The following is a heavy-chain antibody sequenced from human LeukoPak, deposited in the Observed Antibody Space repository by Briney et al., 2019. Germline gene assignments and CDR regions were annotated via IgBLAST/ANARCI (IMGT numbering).Heavy chain of an antibody. CDR1: GGSISSYY. V-gene: IGHV4-59*08. J-gene: IGHJ4*02. Sequence: KPSETLSLTCTVSGGSISSYYWSWIRQPPGKGLEWIGYIYSSGSTNYNPSRKSRVTLSLDTSKNQFSLKLSSVTAADTAVYYCARHGGDGYYDSRSPVDYWGQGTLVTVSS. D-gene: IGHD3-22*01. CDR3: ARHGGDGYYDSRSPVDY. CDR2: IYSSGST.